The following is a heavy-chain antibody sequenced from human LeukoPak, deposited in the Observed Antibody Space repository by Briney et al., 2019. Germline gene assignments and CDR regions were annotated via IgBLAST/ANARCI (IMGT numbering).Heavy chain of an antibody. CDR1: GGSISSGGYF. CDR2: IYHAGST. D-gene: IGHD3-22*01. V-gene: IGHV4-31*03. J-gene: IGHJ6*03. CDR3: ARATHYSASTGGPYMDV. Sequence: TLSLTCTVSGGSISSGGYFWSWIRQHPGKGLEWIAHIYHAGSTHDNPSLRGRVAISLDTSANQFSLRLSSVTAADTAVYFCARATHYSASTGGPYMDVWGQGTTVTVSS.